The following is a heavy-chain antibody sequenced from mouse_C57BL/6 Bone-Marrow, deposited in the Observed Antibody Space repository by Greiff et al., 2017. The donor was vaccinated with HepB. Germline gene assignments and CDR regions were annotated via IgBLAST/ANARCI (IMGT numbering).Heavy chain of an antibody. CDR3: ARGGLRRRAMDY. CDR1: GYTFTSYG. Sequence: VHLVESGAELARPGASVKLSCKASGYTFTSYGISWVKQSTGQGLEWIGEIYPRSGNTYYNEKFKGKATLTADKSSSTAYMELRSLTSEDSAVYFCARGGLRRRAMDYGGKGTSVTVSS. V-gene: IGHV1-81*01. D-gene: IGHD2-4*01. J-gene: IGHJ4*01. CDR2: IYPRSGNT.